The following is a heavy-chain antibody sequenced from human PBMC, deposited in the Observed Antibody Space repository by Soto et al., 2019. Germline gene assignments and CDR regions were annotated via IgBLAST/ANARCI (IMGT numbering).Heavy chain of an antibody. CDR3: AKPAYYDILTGQNYYYYGMDV. CDR2: ISGSGGST. V-gene: IGHV3-23*01. D-gene: IGHD3-9*01. J-gene: IGHJ6*02. CDR1: GFTFSSYA. Sequence: EVQLLESGGGLVQPGGSLRLSCAASGFTFSSYAMSWVRQAPGKGLEWVSAISGSGGSTYYADSVKGRFTISRDNSKNTLYLQMNSLRAEETAVYYCAKPAYYDILTGQNYYYYGMDVWGQGTTVTVSS.